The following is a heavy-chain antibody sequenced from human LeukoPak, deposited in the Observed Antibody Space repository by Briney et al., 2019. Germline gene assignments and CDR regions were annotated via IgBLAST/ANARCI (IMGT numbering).Heavy chain of an antibody. CDR1: GYTFTSYY. CDR2: INPSGGST. V-gene: IGHV1-46*01. D-gene: IGHD1-26*01. J-gene: IGHJ2*01. CDR3: ARTGGSYPDLLWYFDL. Sequence: ASVKVSCKASGYTFTSYYMHWVRQAPGQGLEWMGIINPSGGSTSYAQKFQGRVTMTRDTSTSTAYMELSSLRSEDTAVYYCARTGGSYPDLLWYFDLWGRGTLVTVSS.